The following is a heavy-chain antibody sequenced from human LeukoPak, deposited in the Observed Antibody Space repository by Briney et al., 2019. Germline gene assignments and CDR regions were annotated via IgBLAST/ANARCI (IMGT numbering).Heavy chain of an antibody. Sequence: SETLSLTCTVSGGSISTYYWSWIRQPPGKGLEWIGYIYYSGNTNYNPSLKSRVTISVDTTKSQLSLKLSSVTAADTSVYYCARVGTGDFDYWGQGTLVTVSS. CDR2: IYYSGNT. D-gene: IGHD1-14*01. CDR1: GGSISTYY. J-gene: IGHJ4*02. CDR3: ARVGTGDFDY. V-gene: IGHV4-59*01.